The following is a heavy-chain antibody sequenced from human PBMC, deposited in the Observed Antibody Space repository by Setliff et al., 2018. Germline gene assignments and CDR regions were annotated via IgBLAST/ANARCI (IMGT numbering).Heavy chain of an antibody. J-gene: IGHJ4*02. CDR1: GYTFSESI. CDR2: IGVYTGRT. Sequence: ASVKVSCKASGYTFSESIVSWVRQAPGQGLEWMGWIGVYTGRTSSAQKFQDRVTMMTEKSTNMAYMELRGLTSNDTAVYYCLRLVRYCSRTTCQRTLGDEVWGQGTLVTVS. D-gene: IGHD2-8*01. CDR3: LRLVRYCSRTTCQRTLGDEV. V-gene: IGHV1-18*01.